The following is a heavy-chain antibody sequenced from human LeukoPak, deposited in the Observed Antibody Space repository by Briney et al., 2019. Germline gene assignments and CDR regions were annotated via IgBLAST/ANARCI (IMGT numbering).Heavy chain of an antibody. CDR3: VRGRYDRSGYNYWYFDL. D-gene: IGHD3-22*01. Sequence: SETLSLTCTVSGGXISXGDXXWTXXXXXPXXGXEXXXYIYHSGYTYYNPSLKSRVHMSLDTSKNKFSLKLSSVTAADTAVYYCVRGRYDRSGYNYWYFDLWGRGTLVTVSS. CDR2: IYHSGYT. J-gene: IGHJ2*01. CDR1: GGXISXGDXX. V-gene: IGHV4-31*03.